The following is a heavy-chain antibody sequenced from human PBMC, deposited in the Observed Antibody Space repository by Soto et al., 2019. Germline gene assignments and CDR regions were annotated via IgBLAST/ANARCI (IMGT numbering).Heavy chain of an antibody. J-gene: IGHJ6*03. CDR1: GYSFTSYW. Sequence: GESLKISCKGSGYSFTSYWIGWVRQMPGQGLEWMGIIYPGDSDTRYSPSFQGQVTISADKSISPAYLPWSSLKASDTAMYYCARLQPYCSGGSCYYCREVWGKESTVS. V-gene: IGHV5-51*01. CDR2: IYPGDSDT. D-gene: IGHD2-15*01. CDR3: ARLQPYCSGGSCYYCREV.